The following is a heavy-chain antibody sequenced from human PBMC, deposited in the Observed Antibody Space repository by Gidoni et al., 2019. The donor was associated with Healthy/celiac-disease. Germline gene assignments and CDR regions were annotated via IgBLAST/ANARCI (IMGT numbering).Heavy chain of an antibody. D-gene: IGHD3-3*01. CDR2: IRSSVSTI. Sequence: QVQLVESGGGLVKPGGSLRLACAASGVTFSAYYMRGRRQAPGNGMELFSYIRSSVSTIYYSDSVKCRFTISRDNAKNSLYLQMNSLRAEDTAVYYCARYNFADFWSGYYTGGWYFDLWGRGTLVTVSS. J-gene: IGHJ2*01. V-gene: IGHV3-11*01. CDR1: GVTFSAYY. CDR3: ARYNFADFWSGYYTGGWYFDL.